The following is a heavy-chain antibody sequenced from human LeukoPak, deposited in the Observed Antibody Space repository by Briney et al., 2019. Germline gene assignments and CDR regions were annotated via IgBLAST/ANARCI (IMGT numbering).Heavy chain of an antibody. CDR2: ISVYNGNT. D-gene: IGHD3-9*01. CDR1: GYTFTTYG. J-gene: IGHJ4*02. Sequence: GASVKVSCKASGYTFTTYGISWVRQAPGQGLEWLGRISVYNGNTNYAQKLQGRVTMTTDTSTSTAYMELRSLRSDDTAVYYCARMILLLGDVLTVRPRGLDYSGQGTLVTVSS. V-gene: IGHV1-18*01. CDR3: ARMILLLGDVLTVRPRGLDY.